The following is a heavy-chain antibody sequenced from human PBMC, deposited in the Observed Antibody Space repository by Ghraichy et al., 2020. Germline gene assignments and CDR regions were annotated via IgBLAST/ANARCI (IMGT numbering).Heavy chain of an antibody. CDR3: ARDRGAVAGAPYYFDF. Sequence: GGSLRLSCAASGFTFSNYAMHWVRQAPGKGLEWVAIISYDGSTNYYADSVKGRFTISRDNSKNTMYLQMNSLRAEDTAVYSCARDRGAVAGAPYYFDFWGQGTLVTVSS. J-gene: IGHJ4*02. CDR2: ISYDGSTN. CDR1: GFTFSNYA. V-gene: IGHV3-30*04. D-gene: IGHD6-19*01.